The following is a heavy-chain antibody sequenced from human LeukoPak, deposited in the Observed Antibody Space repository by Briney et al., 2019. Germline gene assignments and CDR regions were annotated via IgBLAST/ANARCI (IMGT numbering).Heavy chain of an antibody. CDR3: ARDMVSGDYGYYYMDV. CDR2: ISSSSSYI. Sequence: GGSLRLSCAASGFTFSSYSMNWVRQAPGKGLEWVSSISSSSSYIYYADSVKGRFTISRDNAKNSLYLQMNSLRAEDTAVYYCARDMVSGDYGYYYMDVWGKGTTVTVSS. D-gene: IGHD3-10*01. CDR1: GFTFSSYS. J-gene: IGHJ6*03. V-gene: IGHV3-21*01.